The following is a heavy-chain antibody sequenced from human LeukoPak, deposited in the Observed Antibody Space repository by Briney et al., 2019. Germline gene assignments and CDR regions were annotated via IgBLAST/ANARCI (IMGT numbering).Heavy chain of an antibody. CDR3: TRDAKYSSERSDY. CDR1: GYTFTGYY. J-gene: IGHJ4*02. V-gene: IGHV1-2*02. CDR2: INPKSGGT. Sequence: ASVKVSCKASGYTFTGYYMHWVRQAPGQGLEWLGWINPKSGGTSYAQKFQGRVTLTRDTSISTAYMELNRLRPDDTALYYCTRDAKYSSERSDYWGQGTLVTVSS. D-gene: IGHD6-19*01.